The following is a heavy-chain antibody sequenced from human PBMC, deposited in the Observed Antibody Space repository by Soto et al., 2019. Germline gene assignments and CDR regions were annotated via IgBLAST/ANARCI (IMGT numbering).Heavy chain of an antibody. CDR3: ARLSGYYSLFYFDY. V-gene: IGHV4-59*01. CDR1: GGSISSYY. D-gene: IGHD3-3*01. CDR2: IYYSGST. Sequence: SETLSLTCTVSGGSISSYYWSWTRQPPGKGLEWIGYIYYSGSTNYNPSLKSRVTISVDTSKNQFSLKLSSVTAADTAVYYCARLSGYYSLFYFDYWGQGTLVTVSS. J-gene: IGHJ4*02.